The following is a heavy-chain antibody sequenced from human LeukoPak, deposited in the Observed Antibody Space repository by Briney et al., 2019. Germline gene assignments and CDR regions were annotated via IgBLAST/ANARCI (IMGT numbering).Heavy chain of an antibody. J-gene: IGHJ4*02. V-gene: IGHV4-31*03. CDR3: ARGNYDFWSGTTNYYFDY. D-gene: IGHD3-3*01. Sequence: SQTLSLTCTVSGGSISSGGYYWSWIRQHPGKGLEWVGYIYYSGSTYYKTSLKSRVTISVDTSKNQFSLKLSSVTAADTAVYYCARGNYDFWSGTTNYYFDYWGQGTLVTVSS. CDR1: GGSISSGGYY. CDR2: IYYSGST.